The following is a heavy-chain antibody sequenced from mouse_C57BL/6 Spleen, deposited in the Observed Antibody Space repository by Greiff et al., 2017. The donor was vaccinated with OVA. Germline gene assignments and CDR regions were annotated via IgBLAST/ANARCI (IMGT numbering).Heavy chain of an antibody. CDR2: IDPSDSET. D-gene: IGHD2-3*01. CDR1: GYTFTSYW. Sequence: QVQLQQPGAELVRPGSSVKLSCKASGYTFTSYWMHWVKQRPLKGLEWIGNIDPSDSETHYNQKFKDKATLTVDKSSSTAYMQLSSLTSEDSAVYYCASDDGYSDDWGQGTTLTVSS. V-gene: IGHV1-52*01. J-gene: IGHJ2*01. CDR3: ASDDGYSDD.